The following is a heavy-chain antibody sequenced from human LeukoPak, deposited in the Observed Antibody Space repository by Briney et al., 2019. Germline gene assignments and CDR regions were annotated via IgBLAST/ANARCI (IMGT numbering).Heavy chain of an antibody. D-gene: IGHD3-22*01. CDR1: GYTFTSYG. J-gene: IGHJ5*02. Sequence: GASVKVSCKASGYTFTSYGISWVRQAPGQGLERMGWISGYNGYTHYAHNLQGRVTMTTDTSTSTAYVELRSLRSGDTAVYYCARDEARYSSGYYPNWFDPWGQGTLVTVSS. V-gene: IGHV1-18*01. CDR3: ARDEARYSSGYYPNWFDP. CDR2: ISGYNGYT.